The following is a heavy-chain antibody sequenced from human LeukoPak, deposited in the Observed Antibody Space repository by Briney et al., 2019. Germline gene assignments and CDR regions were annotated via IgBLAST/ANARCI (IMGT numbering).Heavy chain of an antibody. CDR2: IYPGDSDT. V-gene: IGHV5-51*01. J-gene: IGHJ4*02. CDR1: GYSFTNYW. CDR3: ARWEVPAAKGYFDY. Sequence: GESLKISCKGSGYSFTNYWIGWVRQMPGKGLEWMGIIYPGDSDTKYSPSFQGQVTISADKSINSAYLQWSSLKASDTAMYYCARWEVPAAKGYFDYWGQGTLVTVSS. D-gene: IGHD2-2*01.